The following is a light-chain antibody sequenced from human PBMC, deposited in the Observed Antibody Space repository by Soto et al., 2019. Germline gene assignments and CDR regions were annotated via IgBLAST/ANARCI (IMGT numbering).Light chain of an antibody. CDR2: DDN. CDR1: SSNIGGNS. V-gene: IGLV1-51*01. Sequence: VLTQPPSASAAPGQKVTISCSGSSSNIGGNSVSWYQQLPGTAPKLLIYDDNKRPSGIPDRFSGSKSGTSATLGITGFQTGDEADYYCGSWDSSLSAYVFGTGTKVTVL. CDR3: GSWDSSLSAYV. J-gene: IGLJ1*01.